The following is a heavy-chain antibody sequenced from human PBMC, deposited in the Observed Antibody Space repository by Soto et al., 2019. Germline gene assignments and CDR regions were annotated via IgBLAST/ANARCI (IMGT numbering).Heavy chain of an antibody. CDR2: IYNDGTYS. J-gene: IGHJ4*02. CDR1: GFIFKMYW. V-gene: IGHV3-74*01. CDR3: TRGPRPISTGTGEY. Sequence: GGSLRLSCAACGFIFKMYWIHWVRQSPWKGLVWISRIYNDGTYSDYADSVRGRFTISRDNVNDTLYLQMNNLRAEDSGLYYCTRGPRPISTGTGEYWGQGTEVTVSA. D-gene: IGHD3-10*01.